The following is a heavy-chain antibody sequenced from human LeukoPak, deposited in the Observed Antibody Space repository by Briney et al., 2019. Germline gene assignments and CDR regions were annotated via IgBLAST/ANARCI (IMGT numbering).Heavy chain of an antibody. D-gene: IGHD3-3*01. CDR3: ARATNRITIFGVVTLRHLDV. CDR2: INHSGST. V-gene: IGHV4-34*01. J-gene: IGHJ6*04. CDR1: GGSFSGYY. Sequence: SETLSLTCAVYGGSFSGYYWSWIRQPPGKGLEWIGEINHSGSTYYNPSLKSRVTISVDTSKNQFSLKLSSVTAADTAVYYCARATNRITIFGVVTLRHLDVWGKGTTVTVSS.